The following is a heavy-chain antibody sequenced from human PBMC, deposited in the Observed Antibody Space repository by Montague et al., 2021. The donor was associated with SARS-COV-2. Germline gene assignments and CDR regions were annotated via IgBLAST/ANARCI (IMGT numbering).Heavy chain of an antibody. CDR3: ARGYCSNTTCYRSLHY. V-gene: IGHV4-34*01. CDR1: RGSFSGYY. J-gene: IGHJ4*02. Sequence: SETLSLTCTVHRGSFSGYYWTWIRQPPGKGLEWIGEINHSGGVNXNPSLKSRVTISVDTSKNHFSLKLRSVTAADTAIYYCARGYCSNTTCYRSLHYWGQGTLVAVSS. D-gene: IGHD2-2*01. CDR2: INHSGGV.